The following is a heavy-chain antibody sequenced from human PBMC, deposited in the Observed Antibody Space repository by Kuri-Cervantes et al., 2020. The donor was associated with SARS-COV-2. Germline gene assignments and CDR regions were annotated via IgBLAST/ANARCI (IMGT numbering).Heavy chain of an antibody. Sequence: LSLTCAASGFTFDDYAMHWVRQAPGKGLEWVSGISWNSGSIGYADSVKGRFTISRDNAKNSLYLQMNSLRSEDTAVYYCATDEGAARHWFDPWGQGTLVTVSS. J-gene: IGHJ5*02. CDR3: ATDEGAARHWFDP. D-gene: IGHD6-6*01. CDR2: ISWNSGSI. V-gene: IGHV3-9*01. CDR1: GFTFDDYA.